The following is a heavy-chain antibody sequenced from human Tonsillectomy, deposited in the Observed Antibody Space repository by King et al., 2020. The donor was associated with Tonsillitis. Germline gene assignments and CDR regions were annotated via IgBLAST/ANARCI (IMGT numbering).Heavy chain of an antibody. V-gene: IGHV3-7*01. D-gene: IGHD1-26*01. CDR2: IKQDGSEK. CDR1: GFTFSSFW. J-gene: IGHJ4*02. CDR3: ATSGSGHPFYFDY. Sequence: VQLVESGGGLVQPGGSLRLSCAASGFTFSSFWMTCVRQAPGRGLEWVANIKQDGSEKNYVDSVKGRFTVSRDNAKTSLFLQLNSLRAEDTAVYYCATSGSGHPFYFDYWGQGTLVTVSS.